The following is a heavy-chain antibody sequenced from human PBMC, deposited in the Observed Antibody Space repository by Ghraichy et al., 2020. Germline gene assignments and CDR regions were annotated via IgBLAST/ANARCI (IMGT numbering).Heavy chain of an antibody. J-gene: IGHJ4*02. D-gene: IGHD3-22*01. CDR1: GFTFSRYS. CDR3: APLYYDSSGYYRDY. V-gene: IGHV3-48*02. Sequence: GGSLRLSCAASGFTFSRYSMNWVRQAPGKGLEWISYISSSSSTIYYADSVKGRFTISRDNAKNSVYLQMNSLRDEDTAVYYCAPLYYDSSGYYRDYWGQGTLVTVSS. CDR2: ISSSSSTI.